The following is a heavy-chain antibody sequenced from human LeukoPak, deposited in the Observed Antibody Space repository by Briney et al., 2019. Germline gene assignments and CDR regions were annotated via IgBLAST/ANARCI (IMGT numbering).Heavy chain of an antibody. Sequence: SQTLSLTCTVSGGSISSSSYYWGWIRQPPGKGLEWIGSIYYSGSTYYNPSLKSRVTISVDTSKNQFSLKLSSVTAADTAVYYCASTDPHYYDSSGHTNWFDPWGQGTLVTVSS. CDR1: GGSISSSSYY. CDR2: IYYSGST. V-gene: IGHV4-39*07. J-gene: IGHJ5*02. CDR3: ASTDPHYYDSSGHTNWFDP. D-gene: IGHD3-22*01.